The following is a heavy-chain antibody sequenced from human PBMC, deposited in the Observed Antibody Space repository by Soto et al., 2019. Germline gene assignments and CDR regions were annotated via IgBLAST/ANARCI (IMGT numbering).Heavy chain of an antibody. V-gene: IGHV1-69*01. D-gene: IGHD3-10*01. CDR3: ARVGRTPLVRGVIIFPYYFDD. Sequence: QVQLVQSGAEVKKPGSSVKVSCKASGGTFSSYAISWVRQAPGQGLEWMGGIIPIFGAANYAQKFQGRVTITADESTSTAYMELSSLRSEDTAVYYCARVGRTPLVRGVIIFPYYFDDWGQGTLVTVSS. CDR1: GGTFSSYA. J-gene: IGHJ4*02. CDR2: IIPIFGAA.